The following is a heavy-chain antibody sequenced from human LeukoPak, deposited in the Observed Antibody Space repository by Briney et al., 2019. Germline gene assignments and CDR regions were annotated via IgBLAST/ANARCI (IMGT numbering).Heavy chain of an antibody. D-gene: IGHD5-18*01. V-gene: IGHV1-2*02. CDR3: ARDLGYSHGVMATISLCFDY. CDR1: GYTFTGYY. CDR2: INPNSGGT. J-gene: IGHJ4*02. Sequence: ASVKVSCKASGYTFTGYYMHWVRQAPGQGLEWMGWINPNSGGTNYAQKFQGRVTMTRDTSISTAYMELSRLRSDDTAVYYCARDLGYSHGVMATISLCFDYWGQGTLVTVSS.